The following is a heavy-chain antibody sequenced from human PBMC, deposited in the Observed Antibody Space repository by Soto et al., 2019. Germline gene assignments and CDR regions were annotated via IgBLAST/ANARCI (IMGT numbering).Heavy chain of an antibody. D-gene: IGHD3-22*01. J-gene: IGHJ6*02. CDR2: ISAYNGNT. CDR3: ARETYYYDSSGYSYYGMDV. CDR1: GYTFTSYG. V-gene: IGHV1-18*01. Sequence: QVQLVQSGAEVKKPGASVKVSCKASGYTFTSYGISWVRQAPGQGLAWMGWISAYNGNTNYAQKLQGRVTMTTDTSTSTAYMELRSLRSDDTAVYYCARETYYYDSSGYSYYGMDVWGQGTTVTVSS.